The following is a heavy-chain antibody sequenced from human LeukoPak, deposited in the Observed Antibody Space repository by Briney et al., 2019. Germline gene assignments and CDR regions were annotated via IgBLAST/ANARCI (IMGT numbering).Heavy chain of an antibody. D-gene: IGHD2-21*02. Sequence: ASVKVSCKASGYTFTSYYMHWVRQAPGQGLEWMGIINPSSGSTSYAQKFQGRVTMTRDTSTSTVYMELSSLRSEDTAVYYCARGRYCGGDCYDSDAFDIWGQGTMVTVSS. V-gene: IGHV1-46*01. CDR2: INPSSGST. CDR3: ARGRYCGGDCYDSDAFDI. J-gene: IGHJ3*02. CDR1: GYTFTSYY.